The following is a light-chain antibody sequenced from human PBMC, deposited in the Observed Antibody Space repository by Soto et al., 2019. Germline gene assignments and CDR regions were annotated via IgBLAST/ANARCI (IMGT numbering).Light chain of an antibody. Sequence: DALMTQSPLSLPVTLGQPASISCRSRQSFVGGDGVTYLNWFHQRPGQSPRRLIYKVSKRDSGVPDRFSGSGSGSDFTLKISRVEAEDVRVYYCVQGTHRPYSSGQGTKLEIK. CDR1: QSFVGGDGVTY. J-gene: IGKJ2*03. CDR2: KVS. V-gene: IGKV2-30*01. CDR3: VQGTHRPYS.